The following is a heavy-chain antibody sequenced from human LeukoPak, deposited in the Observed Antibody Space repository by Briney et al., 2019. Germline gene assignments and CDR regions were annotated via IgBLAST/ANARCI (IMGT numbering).Heavy chain of an antibody. Sequence: GGSLRLSCAASGFSVSSNYMSWVRQAPEKGLEWGSIIYDSGTTYYAESVKGRFTISRDNSKNTLYLQMNSLRAEDTAVYYCARWHTSGNNYYYDYWGQGTLVTVST. CDR2: IYDSGTT. CDR1: GFSVSSNY. J-gene: IGHJ4*02. CDR3: ARWHTSGNNYYYDY. V-gene: IGHV3-53*01. D-gene: IGHD3-22*01.